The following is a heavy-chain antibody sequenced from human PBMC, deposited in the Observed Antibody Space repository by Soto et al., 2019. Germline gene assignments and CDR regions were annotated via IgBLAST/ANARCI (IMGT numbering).Heavy chain of an antibody. CDR3: ARLGFEYVFPTHDYTVLHHSGLDF. CDR2: IYPGDSDT. J-gene: IGHJ6*02. V-gene: IGHV5-51*01. D-gene: IGHD3-16*01. CDR1: GYSFTSYW. Sequence: GESLKISCKGSGYSFTSYWIGWVRQMPGEGLEWMGIIYPGDSDTRYSPSFQGQVTISADKSISTAYLQWSSLKASDTAMYYCARLGFEYVFPTHDYTVLHHSGLDFWGQGTTVTVSS.